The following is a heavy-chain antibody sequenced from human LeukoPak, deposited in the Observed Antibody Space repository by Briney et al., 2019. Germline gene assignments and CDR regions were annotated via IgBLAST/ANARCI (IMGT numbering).Heavy chain of an antibody. Sequence: GGSLRLSCAASGFTFSSYSMNRVRQAPGKGLEWVSSISSSSSYIYYADSVKGRSTISRDNAKNSLYLQMNSLRAEDTAVYYCARAKSYRSFFDYWSQGTLVTVSS. CDR1: GFTFSSYS. J-gene: IGHJ4*02. V-gene: IGHV3-21*01. CDR2: ISSSSSYI. D-gene: IGHD3-16*02. CDR3: ARAKSYRSFFDY.